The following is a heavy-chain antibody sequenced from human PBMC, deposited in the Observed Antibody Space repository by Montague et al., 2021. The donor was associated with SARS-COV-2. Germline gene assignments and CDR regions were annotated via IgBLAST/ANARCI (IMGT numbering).Heavy chain of an antibody. CDR2: IYWDDDK. J-gene: IGHJ4*02. D-gene: IGHD3-16*02. V-gene: IGHV2-5*08. Sequence: PALVKPTQTLTLTCTFSGFSLNTNGMGVGWIRQPPGEAPAWLALIYWDDDKRYSPSLKTRLTITKDTSRNQVVLTMTNVDPGDTGTYFCARYTSRMYGSFYYWGQGALVSGS. CDR3: ARYTSRMYGSFYY. CDR1: GFSLNTNGMG.